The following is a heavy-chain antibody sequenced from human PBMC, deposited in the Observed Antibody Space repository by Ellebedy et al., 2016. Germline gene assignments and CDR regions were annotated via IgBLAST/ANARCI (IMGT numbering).Heavy chain of an antibody. CDR2: IYYTGIT. Sequence: GSLRLSCTVSDDSITTDYWSWIRQPPGKGLEYIGYIYYTGITNYNPSLMGRVTISVDTSKNQLSLKLTSVTAADTAVFCARTARVPGMWGQGTLVTVSS. J-gene: IGHJ3*01. D-gene: IGHD4/OR15-4a*01. CDR1: DDSITTDY. V-gene: IGHV4-59*03. CDR3: RTARVPGM.